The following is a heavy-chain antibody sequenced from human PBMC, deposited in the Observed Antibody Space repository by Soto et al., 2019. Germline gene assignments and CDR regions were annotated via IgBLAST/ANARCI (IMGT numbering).Heavy chain of an antibody. CDR2: MNPNSGNT. Sequence: QVQLVQSGAEVKKPGASVKVSCKASGYTFTSYDINWVRQATGQGLEWMGWMNPNSGNTGYAQKFQGRVTMTRNTSISTAYMELSSLRSEDTAVYYCARSPREGSMVWGVKDWSDPWGQGTLVTVSS. V-gene: IGHV1-8*01. CDR1: GYTFTSYD. J-gene: IGHJ5*02. CDR3: ARSPREGSMVWGVKDWSDP. D-gene: IGHD3-10*01.